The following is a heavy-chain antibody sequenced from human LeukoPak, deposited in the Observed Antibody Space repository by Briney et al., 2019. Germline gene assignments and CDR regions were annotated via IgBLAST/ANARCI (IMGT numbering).Heavy chain of an antibody. V-gene: IGHV3-23*01. D-gene: IGHD4-11*01. CDR3: ARPRGFDYSDSQAFDM. Sequence: GGSLRLCCAASGFTFSSYAMSWVRQAPGKGLEWVSAISGSGGSTYYADSVKGRFTISRDNSKNTLYLQMNSLRAEDTAVYYCARPRGFDYSDSQAFDMWGQGTMVTVSS. J-gene: IGHJ3*02. CDR2: ISGSGGST. CDR1: GFTFSSYA.